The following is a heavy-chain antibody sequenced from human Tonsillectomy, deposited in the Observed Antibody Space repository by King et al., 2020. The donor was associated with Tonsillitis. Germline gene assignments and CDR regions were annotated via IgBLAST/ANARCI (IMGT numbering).Heavy chain of an antibody. Sequence: VQLVESGGGVVQPGRSLRLSCAGSGFTFSTYTLHWVRQAPGKGLEWVAAISKDGNNKYYAESVKGRFTISRDNYKNTLYLQINSLRAEDTAVFYCARAPPTVGLDYWGQGTLVTVSS. CDR3: ARAPPTVGLDY. CDR2: ISKDGNNK. CDR1: GFTFSTYT. V-gene: IGHV3-30*01. J-gene: IGHJ4*02. D-gene: IGHD4-23*01.